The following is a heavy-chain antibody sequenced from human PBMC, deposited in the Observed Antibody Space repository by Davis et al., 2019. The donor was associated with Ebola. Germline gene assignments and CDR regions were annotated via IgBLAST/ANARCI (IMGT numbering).Heavy chain of an antibody. J-gene: IGHJ4*02. V-gene: IGHV3-13*01. CDR1: GFTFSSYD. Sequence: PGGSLRLSCAASGFTFSSYDMHWVRQATGKGLEWVSAIGTAGDTYYPGSVKGRFTISRDNAKNSLYLQMNSLKTEDTAVYYCTSQTTVTDYWGQGTLVTVSS. CDR2: IGTAGDT. D-gene: IGHD4-17*01. CDR3: TSQTTVTDY.